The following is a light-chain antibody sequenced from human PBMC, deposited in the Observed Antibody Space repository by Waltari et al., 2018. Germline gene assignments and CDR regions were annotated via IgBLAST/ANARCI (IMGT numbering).Light chain of an antibody. CDR2: EFS. J-gene: IGLJ2*01. Sequence: QSALTQPASVSGSPGQSIPISCTGTSSDLGGYNDVSWYQQRPGRAPKLIIYEFSNRPSGVSNRFSGSKSGNTASLTISGLQGEDEADYYCSSYVSSSTLELFGGGTSLAVL. CDR1: SSDLGGYND. CDR3: SSYVSSSTLEL. V-gene: IGLV2-14*01.